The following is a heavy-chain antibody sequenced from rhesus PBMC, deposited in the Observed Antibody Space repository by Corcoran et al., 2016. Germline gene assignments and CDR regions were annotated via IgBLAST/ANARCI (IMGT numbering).Heavy chain of an antibody. CDR2: IYGSGGVT. Sequence: QVQLQESGPGLVKPSETLSLTCAVSGGSISDDYYWSWIRQPPGKGLEWIGYIYGSGGVTNYNPSLKNRGTILIDTSKNQFSLKLSSVTAADTAVYYCASLIAAAYFDYWGQRVLVTVSS. V-gene: IGHV4-106*01. CDR3: ASLIAAAYFDY. D-gene: IGHD6-25*01. J-gene: IGHJ4*01. CDR1: GGSISDDYY.